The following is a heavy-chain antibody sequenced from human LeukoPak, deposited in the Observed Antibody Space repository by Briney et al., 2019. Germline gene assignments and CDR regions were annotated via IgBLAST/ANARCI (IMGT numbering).Heavy chain of an antibody. V-gene: IGHV5-51*01. CDR2: IYPGDSDT. J-gene: IGHJ4*01. CDR1: GYSFTSYW. CDR3: VRPLYSYGQYYFDY. D-gene: IGHD5-18*01. Sequence: GESLKISCKGSGYSFTSYWIGWVRQMPGKGLEWMGIIYPGDSDTRYSPSFQGQVTISADTSISTAYLQWSALKASDTAMYYSVRPLYSYGQYYFDYSLDGTLVTASS.